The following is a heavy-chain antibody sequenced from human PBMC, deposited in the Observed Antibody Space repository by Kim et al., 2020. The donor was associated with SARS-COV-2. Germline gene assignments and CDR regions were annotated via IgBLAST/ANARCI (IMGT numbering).Heavy chain of an antibody. Sequence: GESLKISCKGSGYSFTSHWIGWVRQMPGKGLEWMGIIYPGDSDTRYSPSFQGQVTISVDKSISTAFLRWSSLKASDTAMYYCARLGPLNSSGWLEGPPDDYWGQGTLVTVSS. CDR3: ARLGPLNSSGWLEGPPDDY. J-gene: IGHJ4*02. CDR2: IYPGDSDT. D-gene: IGHD6-19*01. CDR1: GYSFTSHW. V-gene: IGHV5-51*01.